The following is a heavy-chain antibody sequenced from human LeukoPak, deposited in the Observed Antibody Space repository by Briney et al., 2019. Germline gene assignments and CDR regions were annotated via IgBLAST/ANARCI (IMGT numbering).Heavy chain of an antibody. CDR3: ANLNYYGSGSYYNEIDY. CDR2: IIPILGIA. CDR1: GGTFSSYA. D-gene: IGHD3-10*01. J-gene: IGHJ4*02. Sequence: SVKVSCKASGGTFSSYAISWVRQAPGQGLEWMGRIIPILGIANYAQKFQGRVTITADKSTSTAYMELSSLRSEDTAVYYCANLNYYGSGSYYNEIDYWGQGTLVTVSS. V-gene: IGHV1-69*04.